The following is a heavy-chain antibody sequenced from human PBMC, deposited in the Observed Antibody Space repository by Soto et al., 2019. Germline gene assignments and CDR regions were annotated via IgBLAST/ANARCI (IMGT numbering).Heavy chain of an antibody. D-gene: IGHD3-16*01. J-gene: IGHJ3*02. CDR3: AKVPFGPLRAFDI. CDR2: ISGSGVST. V-gene: IGHV3-23*01. CDR1: GFTFSSYA. Sequence: GGSLRLSCAASGFTFSSYAMSWVRQAPGKGLEWVSAISGSGVSTYYADSVKGRFTISRDNSKNTLYLQMNSLRAEDTAVYYCAKVPFGPLRAFDIWGQGTMVTVSS.